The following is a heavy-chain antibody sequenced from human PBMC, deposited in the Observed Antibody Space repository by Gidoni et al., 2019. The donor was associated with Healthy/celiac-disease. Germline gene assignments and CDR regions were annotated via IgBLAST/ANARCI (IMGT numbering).Heavy chain of an antibody. CDR2: INAGNGNT. Sequence: QVQLVQSGAEVTKPGASVKVSCQASGYTFTSYAMHWVRQAPGQRLEWMGWINAGNGNTKYSQKFQGRVTITRDTSASTAYMELSSLRSEDTAVYYCARVSGEGSGFDPWGQGTLVTVSS. D-gene: IGHD3-10*01. CDR1: GYTFTSYA. J-gene: IGHJ5*02. CDR3: ARVSGEGSGFDP. V-gene: IGHV1-3*01.